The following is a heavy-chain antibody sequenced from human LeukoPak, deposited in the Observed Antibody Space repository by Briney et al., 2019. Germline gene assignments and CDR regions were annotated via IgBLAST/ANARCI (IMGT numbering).Heavy chain of an antibody. CDR3: AREESGGYFDY. V-gene: IGHV3-23*01. CDR2: ISRGGGTT. D-gene: IGHD2-8*02. Sequence: GGSLRLSCAASGFTFSSYVMSWVREAPGKGLEWVSAISRGGGTTYYADSVKGRFTISRDNSKNTLYLQMTSLRAEDTAVYYCAREESGGYFDYWGQGTLVTVSS. J-gene: IGHJ4*02. CDR1: GFTFSSYV.